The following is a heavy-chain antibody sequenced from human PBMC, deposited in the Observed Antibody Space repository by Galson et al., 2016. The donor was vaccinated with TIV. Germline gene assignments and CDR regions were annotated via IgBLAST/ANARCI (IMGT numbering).Heavy chain of an antibody. J-gene: IGHJ3*02. CDR3: ARESRRGRFKAFDI. D-gene: IGHD3-16*01. CDR1: GGSISSYY. CDR2: IYNSGIT. Sequence: ETLSLTCTVSGGSISSYYWSWIRQPPGKGLEWIGYIYNSGITKYNPSLKSRVSISVDTSKNQFSLKVNSVTAADTAVYYCARESRRGRFKAFDIWGQGTMVTVSS. V-gene: IGHV4-59*01.